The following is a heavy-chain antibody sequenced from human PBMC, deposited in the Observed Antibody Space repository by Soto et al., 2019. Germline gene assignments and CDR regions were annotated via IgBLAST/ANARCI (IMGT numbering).Heavy chain of an antibody. CDR3: ARDKGSSGPRLQAFDI. V-gene: IGHV3-33*01. D-gene: IGHD6-19*01. Sequence: GGSLRLSCAASGFTSSSYGMHWVRQAPGKGLEWVAVIWYDGSNKYYADSVKGRFTISRDNSKNTLYLQMNSLRAEDTAVYYCARDKGSSGPRLQAFDIWGQGTMVTVSS. J-gene: IGHJ3*02. CDR2: IWYDGSNK. CDR1: GFTSSSYG.